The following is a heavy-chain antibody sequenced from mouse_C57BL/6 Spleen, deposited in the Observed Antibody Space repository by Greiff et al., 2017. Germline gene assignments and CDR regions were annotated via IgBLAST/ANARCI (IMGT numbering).Heavy chain of an antibody. V-gene: IGHV14-2*01. D-gene: IGHD2-1*01. CDR1: GFNIKDYY. CDR3: APLYYGNEGAMDY. Sequence: EVQGVESGAELVKPGASVKLSCTASGFNIKDYYMHWVKQRTEQGLEWIGRIDPEDGETKYAPKFQGKATITADTSSNTAYLQLSSLTSEDTAVYYCAPLYYGNEGAMDYWGQGTSVTVSS. J-gene: IGHJ4*01. CDR2: IDPEDGET.